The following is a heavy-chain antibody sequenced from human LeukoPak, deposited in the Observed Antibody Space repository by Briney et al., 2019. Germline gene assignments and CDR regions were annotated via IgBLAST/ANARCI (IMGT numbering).Heavy chain of an antibody. Sequence: GGSLRLSCAASGFTFSSYSMNWVRQAPGKGLEWVSSIWSSSSYIYYADSVKGRFTISRDNAKNSLYLQMNSLRAEDTAVYYCARAPVTSDYWGQGTLVTVPS. CDR3: ARAPVTSDY. D-gene: IGHD4-17*01. CDR1: GFTFSSYS. V-gene: IGHV3-21*01. J-gene: IGHJ4*02. CDR2: IWSSSSYI.